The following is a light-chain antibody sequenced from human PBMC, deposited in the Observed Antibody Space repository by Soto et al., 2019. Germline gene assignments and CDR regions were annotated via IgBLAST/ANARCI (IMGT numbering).Light chain of an antibody. J-gene: IGKJ2*01. V-gene: IGKV3-20*01. CDR1: QIVSTTY. CDR2: DTS. CDR3: QQYGSSPYT. Sequence: ETVLTHSPGTLSLSPGERATLSCRASQIVSTTYLAWYQQKPGQAPRVLIYDTSSRAIGIPDRFSGSGSGTDFTLTISSLEPEDFAVYYCQQYGSSPYTFGQGTKLEIK.